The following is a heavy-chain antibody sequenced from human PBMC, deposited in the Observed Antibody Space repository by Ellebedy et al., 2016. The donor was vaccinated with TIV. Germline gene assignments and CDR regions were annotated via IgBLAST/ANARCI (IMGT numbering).Heavy chain of an antibody. CDR1: GGSISSYY. D-gene: IGHD6-19*01. CDR2: IHYSGST. V-gene: IGHV4-59*08. J-gene: IGHJ4*02. Sequence: SETLSLXXTVSGGSISSYYWSWIRQPPGKGLEWIGYIHYSGSTNYNPSLKSRVTISVDTSKNQFSLKLSSVTAADTAVYYCARGYSSGWPYYFDYWGQGTLVTVSS. CDR3: ARGYSSGWPYYFDY.